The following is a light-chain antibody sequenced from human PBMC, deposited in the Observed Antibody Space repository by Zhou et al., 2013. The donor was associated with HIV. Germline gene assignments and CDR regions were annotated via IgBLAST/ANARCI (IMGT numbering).Light chain of an antibody. J-gene: IGKJ4*01. V-gene: IGKV1-39*01. CDR1: QGISSY. CDR3: QQSYRTLWLT. Sequence: IQLTQSPSSLSASVGDRVTITCRASQGISSYLAWYQQKPGKAPKFLIFAASTLQSGVPSRFSGSGSGTDFTLTISSLQPEDFATYYCQQSYRTLWLTFGGGTKVEIK. CDR2: AAS.